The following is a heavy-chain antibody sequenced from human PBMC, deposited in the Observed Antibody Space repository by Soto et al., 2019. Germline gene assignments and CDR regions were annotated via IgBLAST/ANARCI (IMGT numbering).Heavy chain of an antibody. CDR2: ISYDGSNK. J-gene: IGHJ6*02. CDR1: EFSISSHA. CDR3: ARGLAYYYYGMDV. Sequence: PGGSMRHSWAASEFSISSHALPWVSKAPGKVLEWVAVISYDGSNKYYADSVKGRFTISRDNSKNTLYLQMNSLRAEDTAVYYCARGLAYYYYGMDVWGQGTTVTVSS. V-gene: IGHV3-30-3*01.